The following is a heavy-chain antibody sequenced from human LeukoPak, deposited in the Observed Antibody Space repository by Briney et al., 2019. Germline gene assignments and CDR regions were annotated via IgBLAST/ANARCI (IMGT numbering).Heavy chain of an antibody. CDR1: GFNFMRYA. J-gene: IGHJ4*02. V-gene: IGHV3-21*01. Sequence: GGSLRLSCAASGFNFMRYAMSWVRQAPGKGLEWVSSISSSSSYIYYADSVKGRFTISRDNAKNSLYLQMNSLRAEDTAVYCCVGSGSYFDYWGQGILVTVSS. CDR3: VGSGSYFDY. D-gene: IGHD1-26*01. CDR2: ISSSSSYI.